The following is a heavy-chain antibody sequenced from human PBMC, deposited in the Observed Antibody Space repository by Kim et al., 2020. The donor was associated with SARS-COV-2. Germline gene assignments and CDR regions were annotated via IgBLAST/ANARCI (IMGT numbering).Heavy chain of an antibody. V-gene: IGHV3-23*01. CDR3: AKDSGNDYGEQLDY. J-gene: IGHJ4*02. CDR2: ISGSGGRI. Sequence: GGSLRLSCAASGFTFSRYAMSWVRQAPGKGLEWVSAISGSGGRIYYAGSVKGRFTISRDNSKNTLYLQMNSLRAEDTAVYYCAKDSGNDYGEQLDYWGRGTLVTVSS. D-gene: IGHD4-17*01. CDR1: GFTFSRYA.